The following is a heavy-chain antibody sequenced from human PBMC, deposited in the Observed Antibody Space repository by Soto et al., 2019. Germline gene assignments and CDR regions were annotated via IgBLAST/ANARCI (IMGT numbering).Heavy chain of an antibody. J-gene: IGHJ3*02. D-gene: IGHD2-2*01. CDR3: AVPVAYCSSTSCPGAFDI. V-gene: IGHV1-69*02. Sequence: ASVKVSCKASGGTFSSYTISWVRQAPGQGLEWMGRIIPILGIANYAQKFQGRVTITADKSTSTAYMELSSLRSEDTAVYYCAVPVAYCSSTSCPGAFDIWGQGTMVTVSS. CDR2: IIPILGIA. CDR1: GGTFSSYT.